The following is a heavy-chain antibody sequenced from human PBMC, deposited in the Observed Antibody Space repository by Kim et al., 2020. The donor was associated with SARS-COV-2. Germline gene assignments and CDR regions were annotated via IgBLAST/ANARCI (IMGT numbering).Heavy chain of an antibody. Sequence: SFQGQVTISADKSISTAYLQWSSLKASDTAMYYCARLPYIWSGYPYYFDYWGQGTLVTVSS. J-gene: IGHJ4*02. CDR3: ARLPYIWSGYPYYFDY. D-gene: IGHD3-3*01. V-gene: IGHV5-51*01.